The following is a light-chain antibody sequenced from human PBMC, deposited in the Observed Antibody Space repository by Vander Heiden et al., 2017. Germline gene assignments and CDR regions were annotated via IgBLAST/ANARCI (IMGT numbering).Light chain of an antibody. J-gene: IGKJ1*01. Sequence: EIRWPRPPSTRFASVGDRVTITCRASQSISSWLAWYQQKPGKAPKLLIYKASSLESGVPSRFSGSGSGTEFTLTISSLQPDDFATYYCQQYNSYFETFGQGTKVEIK. V-gene: IGKV1-5*03. CDR1: QSISSW. CDR3: QQYNSYFET. CDR2: KAS.